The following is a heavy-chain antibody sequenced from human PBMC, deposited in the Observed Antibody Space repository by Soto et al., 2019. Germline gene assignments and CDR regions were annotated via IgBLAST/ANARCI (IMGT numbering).Heavy chain of an antibody. CDR2: ISSNGGRT. D-gene: IGHD3-3*01. CDR3: VKDQGTGNYDFWRGYFEAFDI. J-gene: IGHJ3*02. V-gene: IGHV3-64D*08. CDR1: GFTFSSYA. Sequence: GGSLRLSCSASGFTFSSYAMHWVRQAPGKGLEYVSAISSNGGRTYYADSVKCRFTISRDNSKNTLYLQMSSLRAEDTAVYYCVKDQGTGNYDFWRGYFEAFDIWGQGTMVTVSS.